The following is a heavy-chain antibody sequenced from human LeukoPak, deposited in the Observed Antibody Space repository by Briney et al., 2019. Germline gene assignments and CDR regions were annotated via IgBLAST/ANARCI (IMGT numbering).Heavy chain of an antibody. J-gene: IGHJ3*01. CDR1: AFPFGDFA. D-gene: IGHD4-11*01. CDR3: VKDDYCSIPGCVIDALVV. CDR2: ITRSGQNT. V-gene: IGHV3-23*01. Sequence: PGGSLRLSCAASAFPFGDFARTWVRQVPGGGLQWVSTITRSGQNTYYADSVKGRFTISRDDYNGMLYLQMNSLRAEDTAMYYCVKDDYCSIPGCVIDALVVWGQGTVVTVSS.